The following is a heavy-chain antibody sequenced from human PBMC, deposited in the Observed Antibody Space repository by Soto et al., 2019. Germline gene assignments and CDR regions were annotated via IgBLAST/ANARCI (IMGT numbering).Heavy chain of an antibody. Sequence: QVQLQQWGAGLLKPSETLSLTCAVYGGSFSGYYCSWIRQPPGKGLEWIGEINHSGSTNYNTSLKSRVTISVDTSKNQFSLKLSSVTAADTAVYYCARGDSSSWYYWFDPWGQGTLVTVSS. D-gene: IGHD6-13*01. J-gene: IGHJ5*02. CDR3: ARGDSSSWYYWFDP. CDR1: GGSFSGYY. CDR2: INHSGST. V-gene: IGHV4-34*01.